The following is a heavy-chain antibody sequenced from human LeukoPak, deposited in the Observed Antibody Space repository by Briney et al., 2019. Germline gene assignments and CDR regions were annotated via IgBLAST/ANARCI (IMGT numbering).Heavy chain of an antibody. J-gene: IGHJ4*02. V-gene: IGHV4-30-4*08. D-gene: IGHD3-22*01. CDR1: GGSISSGDYY. Sequence: SETLSLTCTVSGGSISSGDYYWSWIRQPPGKGLEWIGYIYYSGSTYYDPSLKSRVTISVDTSKNQFSLKLSSVTAADTAVYYCARTEDSSGFDYWGQGTLATVSS. CDR2: IYYSGST. CDR3: ARTEDSSGFDY.